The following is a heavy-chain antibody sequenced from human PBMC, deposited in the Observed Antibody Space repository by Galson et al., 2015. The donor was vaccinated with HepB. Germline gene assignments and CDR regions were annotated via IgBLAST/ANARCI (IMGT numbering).Heavy chain of an antibody. CDR3: ARGYGGNSGYFDL. D-gene: IGHD4-23*01. Sequence: SLRLSCAASGFTFRGYGMHWVRQAPGKGLEWVAVIWYDGSKRYYGDPVKSRFTISRDDSKNTLFLQMNSLRVEDTAVYYCARGYGGNSGYFDLWGRGTLVSVSS. J-gene: IGHJ2*01. CDR1: GFTFRGYG. CDR2: IWYDGSKR. V-gene: IGHV3-33*01.